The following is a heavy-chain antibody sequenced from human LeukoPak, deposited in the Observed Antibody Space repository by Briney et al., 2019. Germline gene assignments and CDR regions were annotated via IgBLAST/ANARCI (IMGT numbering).Heavy chain of an antibody. CDR2: INPNSGGT. J-gene: IGHJ5*02. CDR1: GYTFTGYY. Sequence: ASVKVSCKASGYTFTGYYVHWVRQAPGQGLEWMGWINPNSGGTNYAQKFQGRVTMTRDTSIRTAYMELSRLRSDDTAVYYCARRLTRVWFDPWGQGSLVTVSS. CDR3: ARRLTRVWFDP. V-gene: IGHV1-2*02. D-gene: IGHD4-11*01.